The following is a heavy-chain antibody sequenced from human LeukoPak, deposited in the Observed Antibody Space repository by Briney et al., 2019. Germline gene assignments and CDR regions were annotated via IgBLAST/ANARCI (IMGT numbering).Heavy chain of an antibody. CDR1: GFTFSSYG. Sequence: KTGRSLRLSCAASGFTFSSYGMHWVRQAPGKGLEWVSYISGGSTYTNYANSVKGRFTISRDNARNSLFLQMNSLTAEDTAIYYCARSLISAVIGMDVWGQGTAVTVSS. V-gene: IGHV3-21*05. J-gene: IGHJ6*02. D-gene: IGHD3-3*01. CDR3: ARSLISAVIGMDV. CDR2: ISGGSTYT.